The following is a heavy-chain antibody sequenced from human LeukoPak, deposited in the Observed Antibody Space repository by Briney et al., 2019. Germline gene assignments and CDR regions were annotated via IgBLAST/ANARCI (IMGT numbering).Heavy chain of an antibody. J-gene: IGHJ6*03. CDR2: INPNSGGT. V-gene: IGHV1-2*02. D-gene: IGHD5-12*01. CDR3: ARGVATTQKYYYYYYYMDV. CDR1: EYTFTSYY. Sequence: ALVKVSCKASEYTFTSYYMHWVRQAPGQGLEWVGWINPNSGGTSYAQKFQGRVTMTRDTSISTAYMDLSRLRSDDTAVYYCARGVATTQKYYYYYYYMDVWGKGTTVTISS.